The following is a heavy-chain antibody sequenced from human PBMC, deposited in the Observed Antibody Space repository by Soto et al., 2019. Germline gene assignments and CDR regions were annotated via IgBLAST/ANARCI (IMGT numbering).Heavy chain of an antibody. CDR2: IWYDGSNK. D-gene: IGHD6-6*01. J-gene: IGHJ4*02. CDR1: GFTFSSHG. CDR3: ARSAASSSAPRDY. Sequence: QVQLVESGGGVVQPGRSLRLSCAASGFTFSSHGMHWVRQAPGKGLEWVAVIWYDGSNKYYADSVKGRFTISRDNSKNTLYLQITSLRAEDTAVYYCARSAASSSAPRDYCCQGTLVTVSS. V-gene: IGHV3-33*01.